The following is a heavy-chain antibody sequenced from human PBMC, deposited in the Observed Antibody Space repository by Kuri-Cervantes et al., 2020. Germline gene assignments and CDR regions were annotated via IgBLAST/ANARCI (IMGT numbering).Heavy chain of an antibody. D-gene: IGHD3-10*01. Sequence: GESLKISCAASGFTFSSYEMNWVRQAPGKGLEWVSAISGSGGSTYYGNSVKGRFTISSNNSKNTLYLQMNSLRAEDTAVYYGAKTRHNYYADYYGMDGWGQGTTVTVSS. CDR3: AKTRHNYYADYYGMDG. CDR1: GFTFSSYE. J-gene: IGHJ6*02. CDR2: ISGSGGST. V-gene: IGHV3-23*01.